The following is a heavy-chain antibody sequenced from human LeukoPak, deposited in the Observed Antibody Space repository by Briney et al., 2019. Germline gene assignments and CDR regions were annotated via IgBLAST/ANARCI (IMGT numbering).Heavy chain of an antibody. CDR2: IYYTGRT. J-gene: IGHJ4*01. D-gene: IGHD3-3*01. CDR3: ARLTGEDSRGYYLDY. CDR1: GDSISSGSHY. V-gene: IGHV4-39*07. Sequence: SETLPLTCSVSGDSISSGSHYWGWIRQPPGKGLEWIGSIYYTGRTYYSQSFRSRVAISVDTSKNQLSLQLRSVTAADTAVYHCARLTGEDSRGYYLDYWGHGAVVTVSS.